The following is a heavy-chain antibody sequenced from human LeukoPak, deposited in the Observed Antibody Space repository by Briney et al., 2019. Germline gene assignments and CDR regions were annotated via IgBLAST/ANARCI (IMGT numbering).Heavy chain of an antibody. CDR1: GGSISSGGYS. D-gene: IGHD2/OR15-2a*01. CDR3: ASFFYDSDY. Sequence: SQTLSLTCAVSGGSISSGGYSWSWIRQPPGKGLEWIGYIYHSGSTYYNPSLKSRVTISVARSKNQFSLKLSSVTAADTAVYYCASFFYDSDYWGQGTLATVSS. CDR2: IYHSGST. V-gene: IGHV4-30-2*01. J-gene: IGHJ4*02.